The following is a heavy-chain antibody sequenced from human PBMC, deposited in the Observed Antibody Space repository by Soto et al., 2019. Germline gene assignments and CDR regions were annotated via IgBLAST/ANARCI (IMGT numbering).Heavy chain of an antibody. D-gene: IGHD3-22*01. Sequence: QVQLVQSGAEEKKPGASVKVSCKASGYTFTNYAMHWVRQAPGHRLEWMGWINAGNGNTKYSQKFQGRVTITRDTSASTAYMELSSLRSEDTAVYYCARSSGYYFIDDYWGQGTLVTVSS. CDR2: INAGNGNT. CDR1: GYTFTNYA. CDR3: ARSSGYYFIDDY. J-gene: IGHJ4*02. V-gene: IGHV1-3*05.